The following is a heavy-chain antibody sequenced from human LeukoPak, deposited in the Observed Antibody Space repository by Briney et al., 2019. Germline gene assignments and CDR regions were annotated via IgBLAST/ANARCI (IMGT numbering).Heavy chain of an antibody. CDR2: INPNSGGT. CDR1: GYTFTGYY. V-gene: IGHV1-2*02. D-gene: IGHD2-2*01. CDR3: AKAAVVVPAAIDHYYYYYYMTS. Sequence: ASVKVSCKASGYTFTGYYMHWVRQAPGQGLEWMGWINPNSGGTNYAQKFQGRVTMTRDTSISTAYMELSRLRSDDTAVYYCAKAAVVVPAAIDHYYYYYYMTSGAKGPRSPSP. J-gene: IGHJ6*03.